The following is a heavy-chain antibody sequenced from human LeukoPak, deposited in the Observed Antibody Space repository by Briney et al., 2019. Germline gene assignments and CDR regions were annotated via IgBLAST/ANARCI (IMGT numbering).Heavy chain of an antibody. CDR2: IWYDGSNK. V-gene: IGHV3-33*01. CDR3: ARVGVAAAGTYYFDY. D-gene: IGHD6-13*01. CDR1: GFTFSSYG. Sequence: GGSLRLSCAASGFTFSSYGMHWVRQAPGKGLEWVAAIWYDGSNKYYADSVKGRFTISRDDSKNTLYLQMNSLRAEDTAVYYCARVGVAAAGTYYFDYWGQGTLVTVSS. J-gene: IGHJ4*02.